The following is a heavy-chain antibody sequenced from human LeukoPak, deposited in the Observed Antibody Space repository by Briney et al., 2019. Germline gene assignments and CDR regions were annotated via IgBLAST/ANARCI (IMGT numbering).Heavy chain of an antibody. CDR3: TTGGGGSSGIDP. CDR2: IKSKTDGGTT. Sequence: GGSLRLSCAASGFTFSNAWMSWVRQAPGKGLEWVGRIKSKTDGGTTDYAAPVKGRFTISRDDSKNTLYLQMNSLKTEDTAVYCCTTGGGGSSGIDPWGQGTLVTVSS. V-gene: IGHV3-15*01. CDR1: GFTFSNAW. D-gene: IGHD2-15*01. J-gene: IGHJ5*02.